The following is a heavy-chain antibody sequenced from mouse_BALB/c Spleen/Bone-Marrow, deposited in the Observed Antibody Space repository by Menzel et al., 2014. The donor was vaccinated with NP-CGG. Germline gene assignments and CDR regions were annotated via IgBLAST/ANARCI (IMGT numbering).Heavy chain of an antibody. D-gene: IGHD2-1*01. CDR2: VSYSGST. V-gene: IGHV3-2*02. J-gene: IGHJ1*01. CDR3: AGNYWYFDV. CDR1: GYSITSDYS. Sequence: EVKLMESGPGLVKPSQSLSLTCTVTGYSITSDYSWNWIRQFPVNKLVWMGDVSYSGSTSYNPSFKSRISITRDTSKNQFFLQLNSVATEDTATYYCAGNYWYFDVWGAGTTVTVSS.